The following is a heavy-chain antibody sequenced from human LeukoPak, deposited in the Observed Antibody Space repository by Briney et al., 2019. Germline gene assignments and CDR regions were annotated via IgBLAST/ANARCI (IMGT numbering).Heavy chain of an antibody. CDR3: AREGVGATAFQNYFDY. J-gene: IGHJ4*02. V-gene: IGHV3-33*01. Sequence: GGSLRLSCAASGFTFSFYGMHWVRQAPGKGLEWVAVIWYDGSNEYYADSVKGRFAVSRDNSKNTLYLQMNRLRAEDTAVYYCAREGVGATAFQNYFDYWGQGILVTVSS. D-gene: IGHD1-26*01. CDR2: IWYDGSNE. CDR1: GFTFSFYG.